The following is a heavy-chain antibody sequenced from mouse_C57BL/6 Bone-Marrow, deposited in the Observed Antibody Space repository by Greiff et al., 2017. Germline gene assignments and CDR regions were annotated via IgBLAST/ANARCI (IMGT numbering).Heavy chain of an antibody. CDR3: TTAAYNSYSGVDY. CDR1: GLNFTDDY. J-gene: IGHJ2*01. V-gene: IGHV14-4*01. D-gene: IGHD2-5*01. CDR2: IDPENGET. Sequence: VQLQQPGAELVRPGASVKLSCTASGLNFTDDYMHWVKQRPEQGLDWIGWIDPENGETEYATKFKDKATMTADTSSNTAYLQLSSLTSEDTAVYYCTTAAYNSYSGVDYWGKGPTLTAAS.